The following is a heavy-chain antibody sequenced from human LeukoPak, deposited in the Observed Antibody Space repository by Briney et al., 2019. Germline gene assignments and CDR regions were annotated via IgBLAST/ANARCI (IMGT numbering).Heavy chain of an antibody. Sequence: ASVKVSCKASGYTFTGYYMRWVRQAPGQGLEWMGWISPNNGNTNYAQKLQGRVTMTTDTSTSTAYMELRSLRSDDTAVYYCARGGLERRRREFDYWGQGTLVTVSS. CDR2: ISPNNGNT. J-gene: IGHJ4*02. V-gene: IGHV1-18*04. D-gene: IGHD1-1*01. CDR1: GYTFTGYY. CDR3: ARGGLERRRREFDY.